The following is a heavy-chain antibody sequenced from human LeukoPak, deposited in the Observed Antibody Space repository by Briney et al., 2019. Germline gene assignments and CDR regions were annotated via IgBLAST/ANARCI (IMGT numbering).Heavy chain of an antibody. D-gene: IGHD3-10*01. CDR2: INPNSGGT. V-gene: IGHV1-2*02. Sequence: ASVKVSCKASGYTFTGYYTHWVRQAPGQGLEWMGWINPNSGGTNYAQKFQGRVTMTRDTSISTAYMELSRLRSDDTAVYYCARGTMVRGVIGTNDYWGQGTLVTVSS. J-gene: IGHJ4*02. CDR1: GYTFTGYY. CDR3: ARGTMVRGVIGTNDY.